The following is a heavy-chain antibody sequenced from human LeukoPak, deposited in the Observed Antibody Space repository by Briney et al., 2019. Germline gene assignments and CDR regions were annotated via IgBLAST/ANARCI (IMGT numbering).Heavy chain of an antibody. CDR3: GKNICEGYNGNAFEI. D-gene: IGHD1-26*01. J-gene: IGHJ3*02. Sequence: GRSLRLSCAASGFTFDDYAMHWVRQAPGKGLEWVSGISWNSGSIGYADSVKGRFTISRDNAKNSLYLQMNSLRAEDTALYYCGKNICEGYNGNAFEIWGQREKGPVS. V-gene: IGHV3-9*01. CDR2: ISWNSGSI. CDR1: GFTFDDYA.